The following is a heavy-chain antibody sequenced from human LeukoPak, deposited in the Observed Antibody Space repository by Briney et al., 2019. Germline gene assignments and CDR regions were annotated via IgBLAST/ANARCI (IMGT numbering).Heavy chain of an antibody. J-gene: IGHJ4*02. CDR3: ARESTWNDFRY. V-gene: IGHV3-30*04. D-gene: IGHD1-1*01. Sequence: GGSLRLSCAASGFTFSSYAMSWVRQAPGKGLEWVALISNDGSTKYYVDSVKGRFIISRDNSKNTLYLQMNSLRVDDTAVFFCARESTWNDFRYWGQGTLVTVSS. CDR1: GFTFSSYA. CDR2: ISNDGSTK.